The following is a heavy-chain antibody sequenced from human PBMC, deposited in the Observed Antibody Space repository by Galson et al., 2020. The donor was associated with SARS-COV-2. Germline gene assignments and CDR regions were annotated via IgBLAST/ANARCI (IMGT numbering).Heavy chain of an antibody. Sequence: ASVKVSCKASGYTFTSHGISWVRQAPGQGLEWMGWSSTYDSSTDYAQKLKGRVTMTTDTSTDTAYMELRSLRYDDTAVYYCARPATVVPGAFDIWGQGTVVTVSS. J-gene: IGHJ3*02. D-gene: IGHD2-15*01. CDR2: SSTYDSST. V-gene: IGHV1-18*04. CDR3: ARPATVVPGAFDI. CDR1: GYTFTSHG.